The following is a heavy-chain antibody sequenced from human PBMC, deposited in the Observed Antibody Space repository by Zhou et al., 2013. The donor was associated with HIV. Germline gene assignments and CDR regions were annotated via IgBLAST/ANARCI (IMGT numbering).Heavy chain of an antibody. CDR1: GGTFSSYT. J-gene: IGHJ4*02. Sequence: QVHLVQSGAEVKKPGSSVKVSCKASGGTFSSYTFNWVRQAPGQGPEWMGGIIPIFGPPSYAQKFQGRLTITADDSTSTAYMELSSLRSDDTAVYYCAHVGRSSGPFXYWGQGTLVTVSS. V-gene: IGHV1-69*12. D-gene: IGHD6-19*01. CDR3: AHVGRSSGPFXY. CDR2: IIPIFGPP.